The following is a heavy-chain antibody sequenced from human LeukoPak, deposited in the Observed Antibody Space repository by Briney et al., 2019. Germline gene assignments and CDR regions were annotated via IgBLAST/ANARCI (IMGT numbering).Heavy chain of an antibody. J-gene: IGHJ4*02. CDR1: GGSFSGYY. Sequence: SETLSLTCAVYGGSFSGYYWSWIRQPPGKGLEWIGEINHSGSTNYNPSLKSRVTISVDTPKNQFSLKLSSVTAADTAVYYCARALRGRQFDYWGQGTLVTVSS. CDR3: ARALRGRQFDY. CDR2: INHSGST. V-gene: IGHV4-34*01.